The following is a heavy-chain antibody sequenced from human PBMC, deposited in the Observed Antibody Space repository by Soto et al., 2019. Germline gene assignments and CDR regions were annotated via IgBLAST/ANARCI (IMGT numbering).Heavy chain of an antibody. Sequence: EVQLVESGGGLVQPGGSLRLSCAASGFIVTSNYISWVRQAPGKGLEWVSVIYSGGNTYYADSVKGRFTISRANSENTLYLQMNSLRAEDTAVYYCARGGTGSYYYYMDVWGKGTTVTVSS. J-gene: IGHJ6*03. V-gene: IGHV3-66*01. D-gene: IGHD3-9*01. CDR1: GFIVTSNY. CDR3: ARGGTGSYYYYMDV. CDR2: IYSGGNT.